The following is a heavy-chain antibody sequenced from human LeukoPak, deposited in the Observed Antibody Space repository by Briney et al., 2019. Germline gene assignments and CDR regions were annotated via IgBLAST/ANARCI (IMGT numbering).Heavy chain of an antibody. Sequence: PGGSLRLSCATSGFTFNNYALHWVRQAPGKGLEWVSGILSNSAAIGYGDSVKGRFTISRDAATSSLYLQMNSLKIEDTALYYCIADTAGDLAFWGQGTLVIVSS. J-gene: IGHJ4*02. CDR2: ILSNSAAI. CDR3: IADTAGDLAF. CDR1: GFTFNNYA. V-gene: IGHV3-9*01. D-gene: IGHD3-16*01.